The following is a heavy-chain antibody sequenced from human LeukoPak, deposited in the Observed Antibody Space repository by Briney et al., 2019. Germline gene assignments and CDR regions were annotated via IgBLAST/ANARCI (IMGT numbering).Heavy chain of an antibody. D-gene: IGHD3-16*02. Sequence: ASVKFSCKASGYTFTSYAMHWVRQAPGQRLEWMGWINAGNGNTKYSQKFQGRVTITRDTSASTAYMELSSLRSEDTAVYYCARGIMITFGGVIVTSYPLDYWGQGTLVTVSS. V-gene: IGHV1-3*01. J-gene: IGHJ4*02. CDR2: INAGNGNT. CDR3: ARGIMITFGGVIVTSYPLDY. CDR1: GYTFTSYA.